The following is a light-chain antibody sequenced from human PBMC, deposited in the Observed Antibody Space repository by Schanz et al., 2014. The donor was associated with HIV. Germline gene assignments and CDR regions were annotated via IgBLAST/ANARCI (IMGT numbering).Light chain of an antibody. CDR1: QSVSSSY. CDR2: GAS. J-gene: IGKJ2*01. V-gene: IGKV3D-20*02. CDR3: QQRGDWYT. Sequence: EIVLTQSPGTLSLSPGERATLSCRASQSVSSSYLAWYQQKPGQAPRLLIYGASSRATGIPDRFSGSGSGTDFTLTISRLEPEDFGVYYCQQRGDWYTFGQGTKLEIK.